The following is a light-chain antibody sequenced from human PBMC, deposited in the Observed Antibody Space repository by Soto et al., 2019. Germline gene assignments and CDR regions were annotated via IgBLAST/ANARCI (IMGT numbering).Light chain of an antibody. CDR2: GAS. J-gene: IGKJ2*01. CDR1: QSVSSNY. CDR3: QRYCTSPYT. Sequence: EIVLTQSPGTLSLSPGERATLSCRASQSVSSNYLAWYQHKPGQAPRLLIYGASSRATGIPDRFSGSGSGTDFTLTISSLEPEDFAVYYCQRYCTSPYTFGQGTKVEIK. V-gene: IGKV3-20*01.